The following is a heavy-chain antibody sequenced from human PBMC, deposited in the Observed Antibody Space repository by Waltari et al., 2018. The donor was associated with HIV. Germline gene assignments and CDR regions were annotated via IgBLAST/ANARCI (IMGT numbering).Heavy chain of an antibody. D-gene: IGHD3-3*01. CDR1: AYSLTRRYY. CDR3: ASTYYDLLEGWYFDF. V-gene: IGHV4-38-2*02. Sequence: QVQLQESGPGLVKHSETLSLTCSVYAYSLTRRYYWGWIRQSPGRGLEWIGSISHSGTTVYSPSLKSRITLFRNTSKNQFFLKLTSATAADTAVYYCASTYYDLLEGWYFDFWGQGRLVTVSS. J-gene: IGHJ4*02. CDR2: ISHSGTT.